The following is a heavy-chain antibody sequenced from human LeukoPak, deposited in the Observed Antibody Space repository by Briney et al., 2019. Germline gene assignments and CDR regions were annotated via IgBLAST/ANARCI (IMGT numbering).Heavy chain of an antibody. CDR2: IYRDDSDT. CDR3: ASSEYYYDSSGYPYNYFDY. Sequence: GESLKISCKGSGYSFTSYWIGWVRQMPGKGLEWMGIIYRDDSDTRYSPSFQGQVTISADKSISTAYLQWSSLKASDTAMYYCASSEYYYDSSGYPYNYFDYWGQGTLVTVSS. CDR1: GYSFTSYW. V-gene: IGHV5-51*01. J-gene: IGHJ4*02. D-gene: IGHD3-22*01.